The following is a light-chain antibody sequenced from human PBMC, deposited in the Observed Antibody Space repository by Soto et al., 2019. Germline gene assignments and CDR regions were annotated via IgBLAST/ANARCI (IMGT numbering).Light chain of an antibody. CDR2: KAS. CDR1: QSISSW. V-gene: IGKV1-5*03. CDR3: QQYNSYWT. J-gene: IGKJ1*01. Sequence: DIQMTQAPSTLSASVGDRVTITCRAMQSISSWLSWYRQKPGKAPKLLIYKASSLESGVPSRFSGSGSGTEFTLTISSLQPDDFATYYCQQYNSYWTFGQGTKVEVK.